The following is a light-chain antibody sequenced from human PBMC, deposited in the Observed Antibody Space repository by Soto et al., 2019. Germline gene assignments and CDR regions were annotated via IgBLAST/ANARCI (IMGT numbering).Light chain of an antibody. CDR3: QQYGSSPST. CDR1: QSVYSTY. J-gene: IGKJ1*01. CDR2: GSS. V-gene: IGKV3-20*01. Sequence: EIVLTQSPVTLSLSPGVTATLSCRASQSVYSTYLAWYQHKVGQAPRLLIYGSSTRATGIPDRFSGSGAGTDFTLTIRRLEPEDFAVYYCQQYGSSPSTFGQGTKVEVK.